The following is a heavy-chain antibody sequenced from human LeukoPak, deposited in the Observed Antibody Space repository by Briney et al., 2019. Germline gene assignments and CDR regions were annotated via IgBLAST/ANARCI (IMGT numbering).Heavy chain of an antibody. CDR3: AKSGIVVVITPVYYFDY. V-gene: IGHV3-30*18. CDR1: GLTFSSFA. D-gene: IGHD3-22*01. J-gene: IGHJ4*02. Sequence: PGGSLRLSCAASGLTFSSFAMHWVRQAPGKGLDWVGFISDDGNDKHYGDSVKGRFTISRDNSKNILYLQMNSLRAEDTAVYFCAKSGIVVVITPVYYFDYWGQGTLVTVSS. CDR2: ISDDGNDK.